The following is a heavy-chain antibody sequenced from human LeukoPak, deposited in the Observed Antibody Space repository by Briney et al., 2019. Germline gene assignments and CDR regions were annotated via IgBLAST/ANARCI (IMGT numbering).Heavy chain of an antibody. CDR3: TRGGVDY. CDR1: GFTFSTYW. V-gene: IGHV3-74*01. CDR2: INGDGRTT. J-gene: IGHJ4*02. Sequence: GGSLRLSCAASGFTFSTYWMHWVRQAPGKGLVWVSRINGDGRTTTYADSVKGRFTISRDNAKKTLYLQMNSLRAEDTAVYYCTRGGVDYWGQGTLVTVSS. D-gene: IGHD3-16*01.